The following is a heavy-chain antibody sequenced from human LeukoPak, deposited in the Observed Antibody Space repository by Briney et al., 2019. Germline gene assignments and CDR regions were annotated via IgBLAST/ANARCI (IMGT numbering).Heavy chain of an antibody. Sequence: ASVKVSCKASGYTCTSYGISWVRQAPGQGLEWMGWISAYNGNTNYAQKLQGRVTMTTDTSTSTAYMELRSLRSDDTAVYYCARGSYSGSYSRGYFDYWGQGTLVTVSS. V-gene: IGHV1-18*01. D-gene: IGHD3-10*01. CDR3: ARGSYSGSYSRGYFDY. J-gene: IGHJ4*02. CDR2: ISAYNGNT. CDR1: GYTCTSYG.